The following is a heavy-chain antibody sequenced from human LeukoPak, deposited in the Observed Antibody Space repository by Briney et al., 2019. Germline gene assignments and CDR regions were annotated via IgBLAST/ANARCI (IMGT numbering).Heavy chain of an antibody. CDR1: GYTFTNYY. Sequence: ASVKVSCKASGYTFTNYYIHWVRQAPGQGLEWMGRINPNSGDTNYAQKFQGRVTMTRDTSITTAYMELSGLRSDDTAVYYCAKSQKGYSDYWGQGTLVTVSS. J-gene: IGHJ4*02. CDR2: INPNSGDT. V-gene: IGHV1-2*06. CDR3: AKSQKGYSDY.